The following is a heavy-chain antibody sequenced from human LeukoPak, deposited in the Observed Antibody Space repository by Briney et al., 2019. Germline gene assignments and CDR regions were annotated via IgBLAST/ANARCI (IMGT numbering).Heavy chain of an antibody. V-gene: IGHV3-48*03. CDR1: GFTFSSYE. D-gene: IGHD2-2*01. CDR2: ISSSGSTI. CDR3: ARDGVPAARDL. Sequence: PGGSLRLSCAASGFTFSSYEMNWVRQAPGKGLEWVSYISSSGSTIYYADSVKGRFTISRDNAKTSLYLHMNSLRAEDTAVYYCARDGVPAARDLWGQGTMVIVSS. J-gene: IGHJ3*01.